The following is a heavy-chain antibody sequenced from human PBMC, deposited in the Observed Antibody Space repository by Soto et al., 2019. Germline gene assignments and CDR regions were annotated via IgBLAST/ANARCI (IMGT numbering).Heavy chain of an antibody. V-gene: IGHV4-39*01. J-gene: IGHJ4*02. D-gene: IGHD3-9*01. Sequence: SETLSLTCSVSGDSINSDSYYWGWIRQPPGKGLEWIGSIYYRGNTYYNPSLKTRVTISLDKSKSQFSLKLNSVTAADSALYFCARLEGLATISYYFDYWGQGTLVTVSS. CDR2: IYYRGNT. CDR1: GDSINSDSYY. CDR3: ARLEGLATISYYFDY.